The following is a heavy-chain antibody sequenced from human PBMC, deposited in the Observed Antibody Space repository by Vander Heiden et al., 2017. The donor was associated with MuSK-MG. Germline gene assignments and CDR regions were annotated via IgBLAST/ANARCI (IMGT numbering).Heavy chain of an antibody. V-gene: IGHV3-64*01. CDR2: ISSDGGST. Sequence: AAPGFTFRTYAMFWVRQAPGKGLEYVSGISSDGGSTYYANSVKGRFTISRDNSKNTLYLQMGSLRPEDMAVYYCASGASYCNGGSCYTITADYFDYWGQGTLVTVSS. D-gene: IGHD2-15*01. J-gene: IGHJ4*02. CDR1: GFTFRTYA. CDR3: ASGASYCNGGSCYTITADYFDY.